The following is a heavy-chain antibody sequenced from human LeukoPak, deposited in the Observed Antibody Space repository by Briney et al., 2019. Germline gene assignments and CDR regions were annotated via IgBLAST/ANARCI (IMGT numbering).Heavy chain of an antibody. D-gene: IGHD6-19*01. CDR1: GGSISSYY. CDR3: ARDYRQWLVPDYYYYYGMDV. V-gene: IGHV4-59*01. J-gene: IGHJ6*02. Sequence: SETLSLPCTVSGGSISSYYWSWIRQPPGKGLEWIGYIYYSGSTNYNPSLKSRVTISVDTSKDQFSLKLSSVTAADTAVYYCARDYRQWLVPDYYYYYGMDVWGQGTTVTVSS. CDR2: IYYSGST.